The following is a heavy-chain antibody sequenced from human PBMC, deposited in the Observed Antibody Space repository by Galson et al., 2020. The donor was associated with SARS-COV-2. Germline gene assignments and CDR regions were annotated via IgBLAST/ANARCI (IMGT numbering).Heavy chain of an antibody. Sequence: GGSLRLSCAASGFTFTRYALSWVRQAPGKGLEWVSAMSGSGGSTYYADSVKGRYTISRDNSKNMLYLQMNSLRAEDKAVYYCAKDQGIDYGDQLHYWGQGTLGTVSS. CDR1: GFTFTRYA. V-gene: IGHV3-23*01. J-gene: IGHJ4*02. D-gene: IGHD4-17*01. CDR2: MSGSGGST. CDR3: AKDQGIDYGDQLHY.